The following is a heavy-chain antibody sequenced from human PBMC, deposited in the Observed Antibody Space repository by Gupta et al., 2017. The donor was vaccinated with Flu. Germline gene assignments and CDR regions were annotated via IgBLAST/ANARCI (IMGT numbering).Heavy chain of an antibody. CDR2: IIPVLGVP. CDR3: ATGEVHYSDTSGYSPTAYYYGMDV. CDR1: GGSFNTYA. V-gene: IGHV1-69*09. Sequence: QVQLVQSGAEVKKPGSSVKVSCKASGGSFNTYAISWVRPVPGQGLEWMGGIIPVLGVPIYAQNLQGRVTIIADKSTSTGYMELSSLRPDDTAVYYCATGEVHYSDTSGYSPTAYYYGMDVWGHGTTVTVSS. J-gene: IGHJ6*02. D-gene: IGHD3-22*01.